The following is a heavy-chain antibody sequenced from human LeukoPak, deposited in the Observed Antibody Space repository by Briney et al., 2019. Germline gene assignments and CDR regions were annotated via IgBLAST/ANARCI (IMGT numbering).Heavy chain of an antibody. V-gene: IGHV3-21*01. CDR2: ISSSSSYI. D-gene: IGHD3-10*01. CDR3: ARPPHAYYYGSGSPPHFDY. Sequence: GGSLRLSCAASGFTFSSYSMNWVRQAPGKGLEWVSSISSSSSYIYYADSVRGRFTISRDNAKNSLYLQMNSLRAEDTAVYYCARPPHAYYYGSGSPPHFDYWGQGTLVTVSS. J-gene: IGHJ4*02. CDR1: GFTFSSYS.